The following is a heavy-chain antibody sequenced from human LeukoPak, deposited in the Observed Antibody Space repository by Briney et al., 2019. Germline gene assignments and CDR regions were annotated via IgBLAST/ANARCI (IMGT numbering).Heavy chain of an antibody. J-gene: IGHJ4*02. Sequence: AGGSLRLSCAASGFTFSSYAMSWVRQAPGKGLGWVSAISGSGGSTYYADSVKGRFTISRDNSKNTLYLQMNSLRAEDTAVYYCAKAFYDSSGYSCLDYWGQGTLVTASS. CDR2: ISGSGGST. CDR1: GFTFSSYA. CDR3: AKAFYDSSGYSCLDY. D-gene: IGHD3-22*01. V-gene: IGHV3-23*01.